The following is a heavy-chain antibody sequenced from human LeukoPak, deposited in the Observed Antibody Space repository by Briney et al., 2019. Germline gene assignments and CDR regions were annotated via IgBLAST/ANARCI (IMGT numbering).Heavy chain of an antibody. V-gene: IGHV3-7*03. CDR1: GFTFSSYW. CDR3: ARASIWFGSLTFDY. CDR2: IKQDGSEK. Sequence: GGSLRLSCAASGFTFSSYWMSWVRRAPGKGLEWVANIKQDGSEKYYVDSVKGRFTISRDNAKNSLYLQMNSLRAEDTAVYYCARASIWFGSLTFDYWGQGTLVTVSS. D-gene: IGHD3-10*01. J-gene: IGHJ4*02.